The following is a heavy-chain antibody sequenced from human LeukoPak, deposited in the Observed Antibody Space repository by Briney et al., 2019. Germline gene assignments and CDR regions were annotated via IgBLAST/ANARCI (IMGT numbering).Heavy chain of an antibody. CDR3: ARDPPAVAAGTYA. Sequence: GGSLRLSCAASGVTVGNNYMIWVRQAPGKGLEWVSHIYSGGATNYADSVKGRFTISRDSSKYTLFLQMNSLRVEDTAIYYCARDPPAVAAGTYAWGQGTLVTVSS. CDR2: IYSGGAT. D-gene: IGHD6-13*01. J-gene: IGHJ5*02. CDR1: GVTVGNNY. V-gene: IGHV3-66*01.